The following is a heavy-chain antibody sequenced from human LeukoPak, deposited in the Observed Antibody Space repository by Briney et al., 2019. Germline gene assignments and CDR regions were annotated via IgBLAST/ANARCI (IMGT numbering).Heavy chain of an antibody. Sequence: SETLSLTCAVYGGSFSGYYWSWIRQPPGRGLEWIGEINHSGSTNYNPSLKSRVTISVDTSKNQFSLKLSSVTAADTAMYYCARGLRTVYCSGGSCYPFDYWGQGTLVTVSS. CDR1: GGSFSGYY. V-gene: IGHV4-34*01. J-gene: IGHJ4*02. CDR2: INHSGST. CDR3: ARGLRTVYCSGGSCYPFDY. D-gene: IGHD2-15*01.